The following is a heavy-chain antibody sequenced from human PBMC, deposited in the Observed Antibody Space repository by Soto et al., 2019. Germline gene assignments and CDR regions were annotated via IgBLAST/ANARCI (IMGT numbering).Heavy chain of an antibody. V-gene: IGHV4-38-2*02. J-gene: IGHJ4*01. Sequence: PSETLSLTCVVSGYSISSAYYWGWIRQPPGKGLEWVGSVYHSGSTYYNPSLKSRITISPDTSKNHFSLKLRSVTAADSAVYYCVKDLYSGSYSSAYFHHWGHGTLVTVSS. CDR3: VKDLYSGSYSSAYFHH. CDR2: VYHSGST. CDR1: GYSISSAYY. D-gene: IGHD1-26*01.